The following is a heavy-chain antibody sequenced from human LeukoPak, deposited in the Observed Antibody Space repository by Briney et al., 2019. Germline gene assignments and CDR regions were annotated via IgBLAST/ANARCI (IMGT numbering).Heavy chain of an antibody. CDR3: ARALDSSSSRYQAFEY. D-gene: IGHD2-2*01. CDR1: GFTFSSYW. J-gene: IGHJ4*02. V-gene: IGHV3-7*01. Sequence: GGSLSLSCAACGFTFSSYWRSWVRQAPGKGLGWVANIKQDESEKYYVDSVKGRFTISRDNAKNSLYLQMNNLRAEDTAVYYCARALDSSSSRYQAFEYWGQGTLVTVSS. CDR2: IKQDESEK.